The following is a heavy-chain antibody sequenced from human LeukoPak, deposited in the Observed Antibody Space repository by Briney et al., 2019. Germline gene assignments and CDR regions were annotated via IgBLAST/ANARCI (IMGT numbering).Heavy chain of an antibody. V-gene: IGHV4-4*07. CDR1: GVSISSYY. CDR3: ARALQPYYYDSFDAFDI. Sequence: PSETLSLTCTVSGVSISSYYWSWVRQPAGNGLEWIGRISTSGSTNYNPSLRSRIMMSVDTSKNQFSLKLSSVTAADTAVYYCARALQPYYYDSFDAFDIWGQGTMVTVSS. CDR2: ISTSGST. D-gene: IGHD3-22*01. J-gene: IGHJ3*02.